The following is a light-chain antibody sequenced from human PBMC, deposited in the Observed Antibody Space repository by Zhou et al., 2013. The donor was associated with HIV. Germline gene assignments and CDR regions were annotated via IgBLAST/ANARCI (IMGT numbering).Light chain of an antibody. J-gene: IGKJ4*01. CDR1: QSLLHSSGYNY. Sequence: DIVMTQSPLSLTVTPGEPASMSCRSSQSLLHSSGYNYLDWYVQKPGQSPQLLLYLGSNRASGVPDRFSGSGSGTEFTLTISSLQSEDFATYYCQETNSYPATTFGGGTKVEIK. CDR3: QETNSYPATT. V-gene: IGKV2-28*01. CDR2: LGS.